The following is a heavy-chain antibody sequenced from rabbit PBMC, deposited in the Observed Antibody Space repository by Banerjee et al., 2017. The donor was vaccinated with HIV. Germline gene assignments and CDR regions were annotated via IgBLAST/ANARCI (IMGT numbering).Heavy chain of an antibody. D-gene: IGHD2-1*01. CDR2: INIGTDSA. Sequence: QQLVESGGGLVKPGASLTLTCKASGFDFSSYGVSWVRQAPGKGLEWIGFINIGTDSAYYASWAKGRFTISKTSSTTVTLQMTSLTVADAATYFCARYDDYADYGALWGPGTLVTVS. V-gene: IGHV1S40*01. J-gene: IGHJ6*01. CDR3: ARYDDYADYGAL. CDR1: GFDFSSYG.